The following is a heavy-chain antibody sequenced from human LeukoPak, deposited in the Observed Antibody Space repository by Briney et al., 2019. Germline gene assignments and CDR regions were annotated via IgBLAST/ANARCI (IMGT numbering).Heavy chain of an antibody. D-gene: IGHD3-22*01. Sequence: TGGSLRLSCAASGFTFSSYGMHWVRQAPGKGLEWVAVISYDGSNKYYADSVKGRFTISRDNSKNTLYLQMNSLRAEDTAVYYCAKESVQNLGHYDSSGYSYFDYWGQGTLVTVSS. CDR3: AKESVQNLGHYDSSGYSYFDY. V-gene: IGHV3-30*18. CDR2: ISYDGSNK. J-gene: IGHJ4*02. CDR1: GFTFSSYG.